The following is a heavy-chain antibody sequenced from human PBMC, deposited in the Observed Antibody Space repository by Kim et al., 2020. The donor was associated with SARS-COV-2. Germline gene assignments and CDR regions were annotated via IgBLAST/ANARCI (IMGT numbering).Heavy chain of an antibody. Sequence: GGSLRLSCAASGFTFSSYGMHWVREAPGKGLEWVAVISYDGSNKYYADSVKGRFTISRDNSKNTLYLQMNSLRAEDTAVYYCARDTTYYYGSGTGYWGQG. J-gene: IGHJ4*02. CDR2: ISYDGSNK. D-gene: IGHD3-10*01. V-gene: IGHV3-33*05. CDR3: ARDTTYYYGSGTGY. CDR1: GFTFSSYG.